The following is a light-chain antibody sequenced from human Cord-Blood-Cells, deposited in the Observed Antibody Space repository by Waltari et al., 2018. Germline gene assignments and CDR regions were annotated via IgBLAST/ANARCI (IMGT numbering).Light chain of an antibody. V-gene: IGLV2-11*01. CDR1: SSDVGGYNY. J-gene: IGLJ1*01. CDR3: CSYAGSYTSYV. CDR2: DVS. Sequence: QSPLTQPRSVSGSPGQSVTISCTGTSSDVGGYNYVSWYQQHPGKAPKLMIYDVSKRPSGVPDRFSGSKSGNTASLTISGLQAEDEADYYCCSYAGSYTSYVFGTGTKVTVL.